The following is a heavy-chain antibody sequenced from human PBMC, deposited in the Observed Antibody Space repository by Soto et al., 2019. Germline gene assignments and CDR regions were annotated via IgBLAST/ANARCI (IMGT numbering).Heavy chain of an antibody. CDR2: INSDGSST. CDR1: GFTFSSYW. J-gene: IGHJ6*02. D-gene: IGHD1-26*01. CDR3: ARGRIVGARLGMDV. Sequence: LRLSCAASGFTFSSYWMHWVRQAPGKGLVWVSRINSDGSSTSYADSVKGRFTISRDNAKNTLYLQMNSLRAEDTAVYYCARGRIVGARLGMDVWGQGTTVTVYS. V-gene: IGHV3-74*01.